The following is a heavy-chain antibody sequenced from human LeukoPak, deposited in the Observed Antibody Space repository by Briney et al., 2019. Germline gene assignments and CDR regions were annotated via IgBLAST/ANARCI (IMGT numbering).Heavy chain of an antibody. CDR2: IRYDGSNK. CDR1: GFTFSSYE. Sequence: GGSLRLSCAASGFTFSSYEMNWVRQAPGKGLEWVAFIRYDGSNKYYADSVKGRFTISRDNSKNTLYLQMNSLRAEDTAVYYCARHSDYDILTGPNDYWGQGTLVTVSS. CDR3: ARHSDYDILTGPNDY. J-gene: IGHJ4*02. D-gene: IGHD3-9*01. V-gene: IGHV3-30*02.